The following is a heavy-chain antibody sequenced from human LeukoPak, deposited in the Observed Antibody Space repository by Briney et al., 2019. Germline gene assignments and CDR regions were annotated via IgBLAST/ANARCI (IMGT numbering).Heavy chain of an antibody. V-gene: IGHV3-23*01. CDR1: GFTFSSYA. Sequence: PGGSLRLSCAASGFTFSSYAMSWVRQAPGKGLEWVSAISGSGGSTYYPGSVKGRFTISRDNSKNTLYLEMNSLRAEDTAVYYCAIGSPYHYDSSGYAAKHWGQGTLVTVSS. D-gene: IGHD3-22*01. J-gene: IGHJ1*01. CDR2: ISGSGGST. CDR3: AIGSPYHYDSSGYAAKH.